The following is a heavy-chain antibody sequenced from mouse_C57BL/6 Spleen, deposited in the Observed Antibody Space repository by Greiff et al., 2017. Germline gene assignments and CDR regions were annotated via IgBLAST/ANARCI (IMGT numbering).Heavy chain of an antibody. D-gene: IGHD4-1*01. J-gene: IGHJ4*01. Sequence: VMLVESGAELVKPGASVKISCKASGYAFSSYWMNWVKQRPGKGLEWIGQIYPGDGDTNYNGKFKGKATLTADKSSSTAYMQLSSLTSEDSAVYFCANQGTGSMDYWGQGTSVTVSS. V-gene: IGHV1-80*01. CDR1: GYAFSSYW. CDR3: ANQGTGSMDY. CDR2: IYPGDGDT.